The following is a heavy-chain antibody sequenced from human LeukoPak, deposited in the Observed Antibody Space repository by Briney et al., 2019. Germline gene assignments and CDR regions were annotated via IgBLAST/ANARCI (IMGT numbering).Heavy chain of an antibody. D-gene: IGHD3-16*01. CDR1: GFTFDDYA. CDR3: AKGSWGAALDY. Sequence: GRSLRLSCAASGFTFDDYAMHWVRQAPGKGLEWVSGISWNSGSIGYADSVKGRFTISRDNAKNSLYLQMNSLRAEDTALYYCAKGSWGAALDYWGQGTLVTVSS. CDR2: ISWNSGSI. V-gene: IGHV3-9*01. J-gene: IGHJ4*02.